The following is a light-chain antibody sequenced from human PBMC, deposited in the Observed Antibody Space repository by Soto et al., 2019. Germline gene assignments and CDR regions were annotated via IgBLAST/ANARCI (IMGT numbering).Light chain of an antibody. Sequence: DIQLTQSPSSLSASVGDRVTITCRVSQGISSCLNWYRQKPGKVRKVLIYSASNLQSGVPSRFSGNGSGTDFTLTISSLQPEDVAIYYGQRTYNAPRVTFGQGTRLEIK. CDR1: QGISSC. J-gene: IGKJ5*01. V-gene: IGKV1-27*01. CDR3: QRTYNAPRVT. CDR2: SAS.